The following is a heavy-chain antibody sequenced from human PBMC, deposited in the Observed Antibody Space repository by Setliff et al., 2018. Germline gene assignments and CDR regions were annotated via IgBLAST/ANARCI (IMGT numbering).Heavy chain of an antibody. CDR2: IIPLLETA. Sequence: RASVKVSCKASGDTFSTYALSWVRQAPGQGLEWMGGIIPLLETAKYAQRFQGRVTITADKSTSTAYMELRSLTSEDTAMYYCARDTHINYNNPRVGWFDPWGQGTQVTVSS. D-gene: IGHD4-4*01. CDR3: ARDTHINYNNPRVGWFDP. V-gene: IGHV1-69*06. J-gene: IGHJ5*02. CDR1: GDTFSTYA.